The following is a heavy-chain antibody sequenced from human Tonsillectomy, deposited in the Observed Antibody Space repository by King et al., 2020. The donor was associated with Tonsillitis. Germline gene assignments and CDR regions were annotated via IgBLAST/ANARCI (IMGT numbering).Heavy chain of an antibody. Sequence: VQLVESGGGVVQPGRSLRLSCAASGLTFSNYAMHWVRQAPGKGLEWVAVTSYDGRNKYYADSVKGRFTISRDNSKNTLYLQMNSLRGADTAVYYCARVSGTTVTTYYFSGMDVWGQGTTVTVSS. V-gene: IGHV3-30*04. CDR2: TSYDGRNK. CDR1: GLTFSNYA. CDR3: ARVSGTTVTTYYFSGMDV. J-gene: IGHJ6*02. D-gene: IGHD4-17*01.